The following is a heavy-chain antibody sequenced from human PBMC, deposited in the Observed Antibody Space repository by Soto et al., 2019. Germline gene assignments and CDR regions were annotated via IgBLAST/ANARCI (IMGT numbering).Heavy chain of an antibody. J-gene: IGHJ4*02. Sequence: SQTLSLTCVISGDSVSSTSAAWSWIRQSPSRGLEWLGRTYYRSKWYGDYAVSVKSRITINPDTSKNQFSLQLNSVTPEDTAVYYCARGSYYSGWVWGQGTLVTVSS. CDR2: TYYRSKWYG. CDR1: GDSVSSTSAA. CDR3: ARGSYYSGWV. D-gene: IGHD6-19*01. V-gene: IGHV6-1*01.